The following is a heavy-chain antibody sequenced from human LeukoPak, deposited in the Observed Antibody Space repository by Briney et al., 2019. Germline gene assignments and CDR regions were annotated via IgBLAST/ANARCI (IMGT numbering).Heavy chain of an antibody. V-gene: IGHV3-30*03. J-gene: IGHJ6*02. CDR3: ARVEYSGYDFGQPYYYGMDV. D-gene: IGHD5-12*01. Sequence: GGSLRLSCAASGFTFSTYGMNWVRQAPGKGLEWVAVISNGGNNKYYADSVKGRFTISRDNSKNSLYLQMIGLRTEYTAVYYCARVEYSGYDFGQPYYYGMDVWGQGTTVTVSS. CDR2: ISNGGNNK. CDR1: GFTFSTYG.